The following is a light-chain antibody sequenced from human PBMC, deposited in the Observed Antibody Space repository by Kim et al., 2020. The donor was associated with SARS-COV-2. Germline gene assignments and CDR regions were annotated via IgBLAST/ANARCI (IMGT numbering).Light chain of an antibody. CDR3: NSRDSNDYVV. V-gene: IGLV3-19*01. CDR2: GKD. J-gene: IGLJ2*01. Sequence: VALGQTGRITFQGESLRTYYATWYQQKPGQAPKVVIYGKDNRPSGVPDRFSGSSSGNTAYLTITGTQAGDEADYYCNSRDSNDYVVFGGGTKVTVL. CDR1: SLRTYY.